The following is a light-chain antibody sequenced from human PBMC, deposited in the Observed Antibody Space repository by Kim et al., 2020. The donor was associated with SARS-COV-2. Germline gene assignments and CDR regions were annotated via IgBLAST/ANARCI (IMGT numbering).Light chain of an antibody. V-gene: IGLV3-27*01. CDR1: ILAKKY. CDR3: YSATDNSVV. CDR2: KDS. J-gene: IGLJ2*01. Sequence: SYELTQPSSVSVSPGQTARITCSGDILAKKYARWFQQKPGQAPVLVIYKDSERPSGIPERFSGSSSGTTVTLTIGGAQVEDDADYYCYSATDNSVVFGGGTQLTVL.